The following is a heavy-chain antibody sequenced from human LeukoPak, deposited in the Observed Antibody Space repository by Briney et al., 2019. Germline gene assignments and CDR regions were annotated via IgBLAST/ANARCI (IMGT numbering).Heavy chain of an antibody. CDR2: INHSGST. CDR1: GGSFSGYY. J-gene: IGHJ3*02. Sequence: SETLSLTCAVYGGSFSGYYWSWIRQPPGKGLEWIREINHSGSTNYNPSLKSRVTISVDTSKNQYSLKLSSVTAADTAVYYCARGPDEEWLAHAFDIWGQGTMVTVSS. CDR3: ARGPDEEWLAHAFDI. V-gene: IGHV4-34*01. D-gene: IGHD6-19*01.